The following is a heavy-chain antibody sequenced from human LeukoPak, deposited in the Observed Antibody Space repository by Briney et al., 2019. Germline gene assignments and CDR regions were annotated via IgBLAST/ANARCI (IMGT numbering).Heavy chain of an antibody. CDR1: GYTFTSYD. D-gene: IGHD3-22*01. Sequence: ASVKVSCKASGYTFTSYDINWVRQATGQGLEWMGWMNPNSGNTGYAQKFQGRVTMTRNTSISTAYMELSSLRSEDTAVYYCARLVGHYYYDSSGNLGSFDIWGQGTMVTVSS. J-gene: IGHJ3*02. V-gene: IGHV1-8*01. CDR3: ARLVGHYYYDSSGNLGSFDI. CDR2: MNPNSGNT.